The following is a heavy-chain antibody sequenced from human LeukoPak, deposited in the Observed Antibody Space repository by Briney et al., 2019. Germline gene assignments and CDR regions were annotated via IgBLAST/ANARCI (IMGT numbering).Heavy chain of an antibody. V-gene: IGHV3-53*01. CDR1: GFSVSSNY. D-gene: IGHD3-22*01. CDR3: ARLESYDSSGSYRGCFDY. CDR2: VYSSGDT. Sequence: GGSLRLSCAASGFSVSSNYMSWVRQAPGKGLEWVSIVYSSGDTYYADSVKGRFTISRDNSRNTVYLQMNSLRAEDTAVYFCARLESYDSSGSYRGCFDYWGQGTLVTVSS. J-gene: IGHJ4*02.